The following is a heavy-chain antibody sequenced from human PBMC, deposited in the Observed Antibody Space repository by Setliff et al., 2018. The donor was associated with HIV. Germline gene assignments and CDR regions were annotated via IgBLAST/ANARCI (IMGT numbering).Heavy chain of an antibody. CDR3: ARGGFTGVTTHFQH. V-gene: IGHV4-39*07. Sequence: SETLSLTCTVSGGSISSSSYYWGWIRQPPGKGLEWIGSIYYSGSTYYNPSLKSRVTISADMSKNQFSLKLSSVTAADTAVYYCARGGFTGVTTHFQHWGRGTPVTVSS. J-gene: IGHJ1*01. D-gene: IGHD4-17*01. CDR1: GGSISSSSYY. CDR2: IYYSGST.